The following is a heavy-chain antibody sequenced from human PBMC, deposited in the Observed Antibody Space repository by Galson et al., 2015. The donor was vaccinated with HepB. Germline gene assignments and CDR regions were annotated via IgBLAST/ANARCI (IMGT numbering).Heavy chain of an antibody. D-gene: IGHD2-8*01. CDR1: EFTFSNAW. V-gene: IGHV3-15*01. CDR2: IKSKTDDGTT. CDR3: TTPPYCTNGVCFPGMDV. J-gene: IGHJ6*02. Sequence: SLRLSCEASEFTFSNAWMSWVRQAPGKGLEWVGRIKSKTDDGTTDYAAPVKGRFTISRDDSKNTLYLHMNSLKTEDTGVYYCTTPPYCTNGVCFPGMDVWGQGTTVTVSS.